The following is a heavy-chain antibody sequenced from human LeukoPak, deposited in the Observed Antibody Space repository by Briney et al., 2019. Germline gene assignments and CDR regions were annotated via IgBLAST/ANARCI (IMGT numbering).Heavy chain of an antibody. D-gene: IGHD6-13*01. J-gene: IGHJ5*02. CDR2: ISGSGGAT. CDR3: AKDLGDYTSSWSMYNWFDP. V-gene: IGHV3-23*01. CDR1: GFIFSSYA. Sequence: GGSLRLSCAASGFIFSSYAMTWVRQAPGKGLEWVSGISGSGGATYYADSVKGRFTISRDKSKNTLYLQMNSLRPEDTAVYYCAKDLGDYTSSWSMYNWFDPWGQGTLVTVSP.